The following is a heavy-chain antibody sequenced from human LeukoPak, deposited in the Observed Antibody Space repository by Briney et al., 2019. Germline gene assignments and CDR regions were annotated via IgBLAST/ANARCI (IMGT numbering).Heavy chain of an antibody. CDR1: GGSFIGFH. J-gene: IGHJ4*02. Sequence: PSETLSLTCAVYGGSFIGFHWNWIRQAPGKGLEWIGDINHSGSTNYNPSLTSRVTISGDTSKNQFSLRLSSVTAADTAVYYCARASYSYDINGWVPFDYWGQGTLVTVSS. CDR3: ARASYSYDINGWVPFDY. V-gene: IGHV4-34*01. CDR2: INHSGST. D-gene: IGHD3-22*01.